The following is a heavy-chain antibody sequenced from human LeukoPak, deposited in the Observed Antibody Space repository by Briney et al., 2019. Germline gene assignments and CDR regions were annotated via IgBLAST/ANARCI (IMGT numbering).Heavy chain of an antibody. V-gene: IGHV3-30*04. CDR3: AKAHSSGWSTFDC. CDR1: GFTFSSYA. CDR2: ISYDGSNK. J-gene: IGHJ4*02. D-gene: IGHD6-19*01. Sequence: GRSLRLSCAASGFTFSSYAIHWVRQAPGKGREWVAVISYDGSNKYYADSVKGRFTISRDNSKNTLYLQMNSLRAEDTAVYYCAKAHSSGWSTFDCWGQGTLVTVSS.